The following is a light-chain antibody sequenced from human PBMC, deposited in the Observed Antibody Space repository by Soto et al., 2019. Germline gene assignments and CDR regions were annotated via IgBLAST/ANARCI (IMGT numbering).Light chain of an antibody. Sequence: QSALTQPHSVSGSPGQSVTISCTGTSSDVGGYNYVSWYQQHPGKAPKVMIYDVSKRPSGVPDRFSGSKSGSTASLTISGLQAEDEADYYCCSYTGSYTYVFGTGTKVTVL. CDR3: CSYTGSYTYV. CDR2: DVS. J-gene: IGLJ1*01. CDR1: SSDVGGYNY. V-gene: IGLV2-11*01.